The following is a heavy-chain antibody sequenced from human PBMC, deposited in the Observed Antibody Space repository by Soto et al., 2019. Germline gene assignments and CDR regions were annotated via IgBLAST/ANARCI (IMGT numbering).Heavy chain of an antibody. CDR3: ARDNRQLQFDP. CDR1: GYTFTSYA. J-gene: IGHJ5*02. CDR2: INAGNGNT. V-gene: IGHV1-3*01. D-gene: IGHD2-21*01. Sequence: ASVKGYCKASGYTFTSYAMHWVRQAPGQRLEWMGWINAGNGNTKYSQKFQGRVTITRDTSASTAYMELSSLRSEDTAVYYCARDNRQLQFDPWGQGTLVTVSS.